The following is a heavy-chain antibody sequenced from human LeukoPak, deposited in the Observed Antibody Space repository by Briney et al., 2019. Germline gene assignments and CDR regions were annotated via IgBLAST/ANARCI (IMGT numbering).Heavy chain of an antibody. Sequence: SQTLSLTCTVSGGSISSGTHYWSWIRQHPGKGLEWIGYIYYSGSTSYNPSLKSRVTISVDTSKNQFSLKLSSVTAADTAMYYCARDLSNYDYIWGSYRATDAFDIWGQGTMVTVSS. V-gene: IGHV4-31*03. CDR3: ARDLSNYDYIWGSYRATDAFDI. J-gene: IGHJ3*02. CDR2: IYYSGST. D-gene: IGHD3-16*02. CDR1: GGSISSGTHY.